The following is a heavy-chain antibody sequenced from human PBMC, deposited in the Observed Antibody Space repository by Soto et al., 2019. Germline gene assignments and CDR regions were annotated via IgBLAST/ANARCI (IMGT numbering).Heavy chain of an antibody. Sequence: QEQLVESGGGVVQSGRSLRLSCAASGFIFSTYGMHWVRQAPGKGLEWVALIWHDGSEKYYADSVKGRFTITRDNSKNTLYLQMNSLRAEDTAVYFCARPAGHYYYMDVWGIGTTVTVSS. J-gene: IGHJ6*03. V-gene: IGHV3-33*01. D-gene: IGHD6-13*01. CDR1: GFIFSTYG. CDR3: ARPAGHYYYMDV. CDR2: IWHDGSEK.